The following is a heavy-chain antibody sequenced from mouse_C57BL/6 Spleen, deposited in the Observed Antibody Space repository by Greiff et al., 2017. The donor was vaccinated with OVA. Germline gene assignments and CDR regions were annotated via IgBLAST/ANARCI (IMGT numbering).Heavy chain of an antibody. D-gene: IGHD1-1*01. V-gene: IGHV1-78*01. CDR1: GYTFTDHT. CDR3: AGPHYYGSSYEDWYFDV. J-gene: IGHJ1*03. CDR2: IYPRDGST. Sequence: QVQLQQSDAELVKPGASVKISCKVSGYTFTDHTIHWMKQRPEQGLEWIGYIYPRDGSTKYNEKFKGKATLTADKSSSTAYMQLNSLTSEDSAVYFCAGPHYYGSSYEDWYFDVWGTGTTVTVSS.